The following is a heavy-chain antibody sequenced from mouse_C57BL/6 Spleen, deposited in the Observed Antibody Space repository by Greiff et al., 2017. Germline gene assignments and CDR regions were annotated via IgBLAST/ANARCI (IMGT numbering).Heavy chain of an antibody. V-gene: IGHV14-4*01. D-gene: IGHD2-5*01. CDR2: IDPENGDT. Sequence: EVQLQQSGAELVRPGASVKLSCTASGFNIKDDYMHWVKQRPEQGLEWIGWIDPENGDTEYASKFQGKATITADTSSNTAYLQLSSLTSEDTAVYYCTRGSNYEDYWGQGTSVTVSS. CDR1: GFNIKDDY. J-gene: IGHJ4*01. CDR3: TRGSNYEDY.